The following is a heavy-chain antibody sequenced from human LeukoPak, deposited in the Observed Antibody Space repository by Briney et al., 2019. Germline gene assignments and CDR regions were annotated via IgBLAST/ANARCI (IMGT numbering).Heavy chain of an antibody. CDR3: GRDPSARVTIDF. CDR2: ISGSGGST. V-gene: IGHV3-23*01. CDR1: GFTFSSYA. J-gene: IGHJ4*02. D-gene: IGHD5-24*01. Sequence: GASLRLSCAASGFTFSSYAMSWVRQAPGKGLEWVSAISGSGGSTYYADSVKGRFTISRDSSKNTVSLQMNSLRAGDSALYYCGRDPSARVTIDFWGQGTLVTVSS.